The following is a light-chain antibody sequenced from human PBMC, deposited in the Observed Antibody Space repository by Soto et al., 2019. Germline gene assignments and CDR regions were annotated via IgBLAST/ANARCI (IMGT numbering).Light chain of an antibody. CDR1: SSDVGAYNY. CDR3: SSYTSSSTYV. J-gene: IGLJ1*01. V-gene: IGLV2-14*01. CDR2: DVS. Sequence: QSALTQPASVSGSPGQSITISCTGTSSDVGAYNYVSWYQQHPGKAPKLMIHDVSNRPSGVSNRFSGSKSGNTASLTISGLQAEDEADYYCSSYTSSSTYVSGTGTKVTVL.